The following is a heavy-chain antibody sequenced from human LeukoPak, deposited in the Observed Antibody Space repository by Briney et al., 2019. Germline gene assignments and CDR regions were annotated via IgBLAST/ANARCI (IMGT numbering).Heavy chain of an antibody. CDR2: VNLQGST. Sequence: SETLSLTCGVSGGSITNTNYWTWVRQPPGKGLGWIGEVNLQGSTNYNPSLTGRVAIAVDTSENHISLQLTSVTAADTAVYYCAREGGPYRPLDYSGQGTLVTVSS. J-gene: IGHJ4*02. CDR1: GGSITNTNY. V-gene: IGHV4-4*02. CDR3: AREGGPYRPLDY.